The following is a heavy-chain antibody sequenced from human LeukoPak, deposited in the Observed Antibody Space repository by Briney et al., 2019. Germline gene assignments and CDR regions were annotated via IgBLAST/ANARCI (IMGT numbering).Heavy chain of an antibody. CDR3: ARVKGCIDY. Sequence: PGGTLRLSCAASGFTFSSYGMSWVRQAPGKGLEWVSAISGSGGSTYYADSVKGRFTISRDNSKNTLYLQMNSLRAEDTAVYYCARVKGCIDYWGQGTLVTVSS. J-gene: IGHJ4*02. CDR1: GFTFSSYG. CDR2: ISGSGGST. V-gene: IGHV3-23*01. D-gene: IGHD2-8*01.